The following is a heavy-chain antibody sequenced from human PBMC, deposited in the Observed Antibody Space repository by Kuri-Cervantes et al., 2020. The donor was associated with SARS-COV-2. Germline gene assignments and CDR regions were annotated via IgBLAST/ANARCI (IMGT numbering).Heavy chain of an antibody. CDR2: IFYSGST. V-gene: IGHV4-59*01. D-gene: IGHD3-3*01. Sequence: SETLSLTCTVSGCSISSYYWSWIRQPPGKGLEWIGYIFYSGSTNYNPSHKSRVTISVDTSKNQFSLKLSSVTAADTAVYYCAGHTPSYYDFWSGYLIYYGMDVWGQGTTVTVSS. CDR3: AGHTPSYYDFWSGYLIYYGMDV. J-gene: IGHJ6*02. CDR1: GCSISSYY.